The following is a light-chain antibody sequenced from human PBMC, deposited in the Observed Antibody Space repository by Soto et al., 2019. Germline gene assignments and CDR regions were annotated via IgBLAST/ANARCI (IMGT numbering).Light chain of an antibody. CDR2: GNT. CDR1: SSNIGAGYD. Sequence: PSVSGAPGQRVTISCTGSSSNIGAGYDVSWYQQLPGTAPKFLIYGNTDRPSGVPDRFSGSKSGTSASLAITGLQAEDEADYYCQSYDSSLSGYVFGTGTKLTVL. CDR3: QSYDSSLSGYV. V-gene: IGLV1-40*01. J-gene: IGLJ1*01.